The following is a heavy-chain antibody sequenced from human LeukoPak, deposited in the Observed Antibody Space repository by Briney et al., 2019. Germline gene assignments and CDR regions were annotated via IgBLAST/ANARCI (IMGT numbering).Heavy chain of an antibody. CDR1: GFTFSSYS. CDR3: ARDSPSLSFFDY. Sequence: PGGSLRLSCAASGFTFSSYSMNWVRQAPGKGLEWVSSISSSSSYIYYADSVKGRFTISRDNAKNSLYLQMNSLRAEDTAVYYCARDSPSLSFFDYWGQGTLVTVSS. CDR2: ISSSSSYI. J-gene: IGHJ4*02. V-gene: IGHV3-21*01.